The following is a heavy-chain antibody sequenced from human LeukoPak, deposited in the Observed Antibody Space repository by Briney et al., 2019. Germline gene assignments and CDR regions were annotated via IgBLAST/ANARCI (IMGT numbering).Heavy chain of an antibody. CDR2: INPNSGGT. Sequence: ASVKVSCKASGYTFTGYYIHWVRQAPGQGLEWMGWINPNSGGTNYAQKFQGRTTMTRDTSISTAYMELTRLRSDDTAVYYCASQTTVSTDWFDPWGQGTLVTVSS. V-gene: IGHV1-2*02. D-gene: IGHD4-11*01. CDR1: GYTFTGYY. CDR3: ASQTTVSTDWFDP. J-gene: IGHJ5*02.